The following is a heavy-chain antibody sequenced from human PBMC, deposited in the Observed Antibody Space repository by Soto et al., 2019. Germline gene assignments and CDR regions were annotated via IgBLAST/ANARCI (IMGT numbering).Heavy chain of an antibody. J-gene: IGHJ6*02. D-gene: IGHD3-3*01. Sequence: SEPLSLTCAVYGGSFSGYYWSWIRQPPGKGLEWIGEFNHSGSTNYNPSLKSRVTISVDTSKNQFSLKLSSVTAADTAVYYCARWDCDYDFWSGYYRPCYYYYSGMDVSGQGTTVTVS. V-gene: IGHV4-34*01. CDR3: ARWDCDYDFWSGYYRPCYYYYSGMDV. CDR1: GGSFSGYY. CDR2: FNHSGST.